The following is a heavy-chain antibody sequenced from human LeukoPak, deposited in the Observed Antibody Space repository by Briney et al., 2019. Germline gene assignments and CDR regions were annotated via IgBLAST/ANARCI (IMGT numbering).Heavy chain of an antibody. V-gene: IGHV3-30*02. Sequence: GGSLRLSCAASGFTFSTYGMHWVHQAPGKGLEWVSFLQFDGNNKNYADSVKGRFTISRDNSKSMLYLQMNDLRPEDTALYYCAKDRGSSVYVEHLDYWGQGTLVTVSS. CDR2: LQFDGNNK. J-gene: IGHJ4*02. CDR1: GFTFSTYG. D-gene: IGHD6-13*01. CDR3: AKDRGSSVYVEHLDY.